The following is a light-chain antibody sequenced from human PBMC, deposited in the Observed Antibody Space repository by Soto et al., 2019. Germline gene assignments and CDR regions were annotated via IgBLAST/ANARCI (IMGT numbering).Light chain of an antibody. V-gene: IGKV3-15*01. CDR1: QSISDT. CDR2: SAS. Sequence: EIVMPQSPATLSVSPGGRATLSCRASQSISDTLAWYQQKPGQAPRLLISSASRGATGFPARFSGSGSGTDFTLTISSLQSEDFAVYYCQQYNNWPWTFGQGTKVEIK. CDR3: QQYNNWPWT. J-gene: IGKJ1*01.